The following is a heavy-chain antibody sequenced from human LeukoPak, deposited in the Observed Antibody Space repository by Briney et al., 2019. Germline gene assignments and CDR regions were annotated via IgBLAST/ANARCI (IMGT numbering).Heavy chain of an antibody. Sequence: GASVKVSCKASGYTFTTYYMHWVRQAPGQGLEWMGWIIAYNGNTNYAQKLQGRVTMTTDTSTSTAYMKLRSLRPDDTDVYYCARGRRQLERQMYWFDPWGQGTLVTVSS. J-gene: IGHJ5*02. V-gene: IGHV1-18*04. CDR2: IIAYNGNT. CDR1: GYTFTTYY. CDR3: ARGRRQLERQMYWFDP. D-gene: IGHD1-1*01.